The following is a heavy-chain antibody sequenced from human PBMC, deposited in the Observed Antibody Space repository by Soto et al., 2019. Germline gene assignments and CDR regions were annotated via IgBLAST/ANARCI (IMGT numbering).Heavy chain of an antibody. Sequence: LSCAASGFTFSSYSMNWVRQAPGKGLEWVSSISSSSSYIYYADSVKGRFTISRDNAKNSLYLQMNSLRAEDTAVYYCARDAKAVAGKDYFDYWGQGTLDTVSS. CDR3: ARDAKAVAGKDYFDY. CDR1: GFTFSSYS. CDR2: ISSSSSYI. J-gene: IGHJ4*02. V-gene: IGHV3-21*01. D-gene: IGHD6-19*01.